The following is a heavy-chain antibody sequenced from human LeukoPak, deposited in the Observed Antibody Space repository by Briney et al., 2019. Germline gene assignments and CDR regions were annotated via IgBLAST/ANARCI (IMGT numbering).Heavy chain of an antibody. J-gene: IGHJ4*02. D-gene: IGHD1-26*01. V-gene: IGHV3-7*01. CDR2: IKGDDSAR. CDR1: GFTFSTYW. Sequence: GGSLRLSCAASGFTFSTYWMAWVRQAPGKGLEWVANIKGDDSARHQADPVKGRFTISRDNAQNSVYLQMSSLRGEDTAIYYCARDVVGRLDYWGQGTLVTVSS. CDR3: ARDVVGRLDY.